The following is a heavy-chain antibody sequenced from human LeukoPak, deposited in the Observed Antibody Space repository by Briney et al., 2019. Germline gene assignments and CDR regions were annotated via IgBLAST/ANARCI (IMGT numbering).Heavy chain of an antibody. V-gene: IGHV3-21*01. CDR3: ARDNWSKYYFDY. D-gene: IGHD1/OR15-1a*01. Sequence: GGSLRLSCAASGLTFSSYSMNWVRQAPGKGLEWVSSTSSSSSYIYYADSVKGRFTISRDNAKNSLYLQMNSLRAEDTAVYYCARDNWSKYYFDYWGQGTLVTVSS. J-gene: IGHJ4*02. CDR2: TSSSSSYI. CDR1: GLTFSSYS.